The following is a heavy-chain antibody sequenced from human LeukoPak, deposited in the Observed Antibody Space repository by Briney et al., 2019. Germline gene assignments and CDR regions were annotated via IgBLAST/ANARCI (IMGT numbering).Heavy chain of an antibody. CDR3: ARDETSHYDSGSYVPDAFDI. J-gene: IGHJ3*02. CDR2: ISSTTSYI. CDR1: GFTFSSYY. Sequence: GGSLRLSCTASGFTFSSYYMNWVRQTPEKGLEWVSSISSTTSYIYYADSVKGRFTISRDNAKNSLYLQMNSLRAEDTAVYNCARDETSHYDSGSYVPDAFDIWGQGTMVTVSS. V-gene: IGHV3-21*01. D-gene: IGHD3-10*01.